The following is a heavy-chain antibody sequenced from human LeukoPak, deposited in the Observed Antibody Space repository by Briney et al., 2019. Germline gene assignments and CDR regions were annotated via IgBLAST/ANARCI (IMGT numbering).Heavy chain of an antibody. J-gene: IGHJ4*02. V-gene: IGHV3-23*01. Sequence: GGSLRLSCAASGFTFSNSALTWVRQAPGKGLEWVSTITGSGGSTYYADSVKGRFTISRDNAKNTLYLQMNSLRAEDTARYYCAKDYPPCWGQGTPVTVSS. CDR3: AKDYPPC. D-gene: IGHD3-16*02. CDR1: GFTFSNSA. CDR2: ITGSGGST.